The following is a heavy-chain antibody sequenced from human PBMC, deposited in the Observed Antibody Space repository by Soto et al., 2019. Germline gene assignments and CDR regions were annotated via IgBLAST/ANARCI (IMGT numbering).Heavy chain of an antibody. V-gene: IGHV5-51*03. CDR1: AYSFTIYW. D-gene: IGHD2-15*01. CDR3: ARRHNGWSFDI. CDR2: IYPGDSDT. Sequence: EVQMVQSGAEVKKPGESLKISCEGFAYSFTIYWIGWVRQMPGKGLEWMGIIYPGDSDTRYSPSFQGQVTISVDKSISTAYLQFSSLKASDTAMYYCARRHNGWSFDIWGQGTMVTVSS. J-gene: IGHJ3*02.